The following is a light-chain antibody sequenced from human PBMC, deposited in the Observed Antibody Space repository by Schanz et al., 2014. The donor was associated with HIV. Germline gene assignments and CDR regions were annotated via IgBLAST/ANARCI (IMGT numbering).Light chain of an antibody. CDR1: QSVSTN. V-gene: IGKV3-20*01. Sequence: EIVMTQSPATLSVSPGERATLSCRASQSVSTNLAWYQQKPGQVPRLLIHGASTRATGIPDRFSGSGSGTDFTLTISRLEPDDFAVYYCQQYGNSPYTFGQGTRLEI. CDR3: QQYGNSPYT. J-gene: IGKJ2*01. CDR2: GAS.